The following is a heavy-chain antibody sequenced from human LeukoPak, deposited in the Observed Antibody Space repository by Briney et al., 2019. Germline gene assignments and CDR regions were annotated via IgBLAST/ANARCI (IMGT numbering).Heavy chain of an antibody. D-gene: IGHD3-10*01. CDR2: ISTQSGNT. CDR3: ARGAFGDK. V-gene: IGHV1-18*01. Sequence: ASVKVSCKASGYTLTSYGINWMRQAPGQGLEWMGWISTQSGNTNYAQKVQGRLTLTTDRSTNTAYMELRSLRSDDTAVYYCARGAFGDKWGQGTMVTVSS. CDR1: GYTLTSYG. J-gene: IGHJ4*02.